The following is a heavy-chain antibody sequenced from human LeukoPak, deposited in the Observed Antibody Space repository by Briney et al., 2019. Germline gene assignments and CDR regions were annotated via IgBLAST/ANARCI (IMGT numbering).Heavy chain of an antibody. CDR1: GYSISSGYY. J-gene: IGHJ4*02. CDR3: ARVYIYGRSYFDY. CDR2: IYHGGST. Sequence: SETLSLTCTVSGYSISSGYYWGWIRQSPGKGLEWIGSIYHGGSTYYNPSLKSRVTISVDTSKNQFSLNLSSVTVADTAIYYCARVYIYGRSYFDYWGQGTLVTVSS. D-gene: IGHD5-18*01. V-gene: IGHV4-38-2*02.